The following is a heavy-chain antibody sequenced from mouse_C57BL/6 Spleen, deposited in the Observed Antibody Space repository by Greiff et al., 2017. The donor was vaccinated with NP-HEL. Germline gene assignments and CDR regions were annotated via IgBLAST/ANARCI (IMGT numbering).Heavy chain of an antibody. CDR2: IRNKATNHAT. CDR3: TRPVIYYDYDGFAY. V-gene: IGHV6-6*01. CDR1: GFTFSDAW. Sequence: EVQLVESGGGLVQPGGSMKLSCAASGFTFSDAWMDWVRQSPEKGLEWVAEIRNKATNHATYYAESVKGRFTISRDDSKSSVYLQMNSLRAEDTGIYYCTRPVIYYDYDGFAYWGQGTLVTVSA. J-gene: IGHJ3*01. D-gene: IGHD2-4*01.